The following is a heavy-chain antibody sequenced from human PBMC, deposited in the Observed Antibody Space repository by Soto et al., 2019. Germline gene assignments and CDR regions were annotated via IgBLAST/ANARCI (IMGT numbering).Heavy chain of an antibody. V-gene: IGHV5-51*01. J-gene: IGHJ4*02. Sequence: GESLKISCKGSGYSFTSYWIGWVRQMPGKGLEWMGIIYPGDSDTRYSPSFQGQVTISADKSISTAYLQWSSLKASDTAMYYCARGLNDFDWLLHFDYWGQGTLVTVSS. CDR1: GYSFTSYW. CDR2: IYPGDSDT. D-gene: IGHD3-9*01. CDR3: ARGLNDFDWLLHFDY.